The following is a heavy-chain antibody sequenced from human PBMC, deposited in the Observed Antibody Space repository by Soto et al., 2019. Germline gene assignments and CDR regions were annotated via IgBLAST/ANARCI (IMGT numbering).Heavy chain of an antibody. V-gene: IGHV4-30-4*01. Sequence: SETLSLTCTVSGGSISSGNYYWSWIRQPPGKGLEWIGFISYGGSTYYSASLKSRFTISVDTSKNQFSLNLSFVTAADTAVYYCVRQQWLVPNAFDIWGQGTMVTVSS. J-gene: IGHJ3*02. CDR3: VRQQWLVPNAFDI. CDR2: ISYGGST. D-gene: IGHD6-19*01. CDR1: GGSISSGNYY.